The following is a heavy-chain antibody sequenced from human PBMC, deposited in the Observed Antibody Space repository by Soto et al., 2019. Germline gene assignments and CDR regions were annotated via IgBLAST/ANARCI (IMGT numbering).Heavy chain of an antibody. Sequence: PGGSLRLSCAASGFTFSSYAMHWVRQAPGKGLEWVSLLYSGGATHYAASVKGRFTISSHSSQNTLFLQMNSLRTEDTATYYCVRGRYGSEIHWGQGTKVTVSS. V-gene: IGHV3-53*04. CDR1: GFTFSSYA. J-gene: IGHJ4*02. CDR2: LYSGGAT. D-gene: IGHD3-10*01. CDR3: VRGRYGSEIH.